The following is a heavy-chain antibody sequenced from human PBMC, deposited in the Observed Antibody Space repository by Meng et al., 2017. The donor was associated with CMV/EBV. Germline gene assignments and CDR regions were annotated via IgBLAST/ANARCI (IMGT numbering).Heavy chain of an antibody. J-gene: IGHJ5*02. CDR2: IYWNDDK. CDR3: AHRRLPAAIQDNWFDP. CDR1: GFSLSTSGVG. D-gene: IGHD2-2*02. V-gene: IGHV2-5*01. Sequence: SGATLANPTQTLTLTCTFSGFSLSTSGVGVGWIRQPPGKSLEWLALIYWNDDKRYIPSLKSRPTITKDTSKNQVVLTMTNMDPVDTATYYCAHRRLPAAIQDNWFDPWGQGTLVTVSS.